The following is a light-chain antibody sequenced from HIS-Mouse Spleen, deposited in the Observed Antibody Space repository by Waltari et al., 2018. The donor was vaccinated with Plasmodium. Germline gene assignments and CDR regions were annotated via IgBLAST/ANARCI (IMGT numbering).Light chain of an antibody. J-gene: IGKJ3*01. CDR3: QQYNNWSFT. CDR1: QSVCSN. CDR2: GAS. V-gene: IGKV3-15*01. Sequence: ERVMTQSPATLSVSPGERATLSCRASQSVCSNLAWYQQKPGQAPRLLIYGASPKATGIPARFSGSGSGTEFTLTISSLQSEDFAVYYCQQYNNWSFTFGPGTKVDIK.